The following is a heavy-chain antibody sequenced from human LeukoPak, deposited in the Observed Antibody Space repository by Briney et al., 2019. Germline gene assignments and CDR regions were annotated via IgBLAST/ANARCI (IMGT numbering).Heavy chain of an antibody. D-gene: IGHD1-26*01. Sequence: GGSLRLSCAASGFTLSSYSMNWVRQAPGKGLEWVSSISTSSYIYYADSVKGRFTISRDNAKNSLFLQMNSLRAEDTAVYYCASEWEHDFWGQGTLVTVSS. CDR3: ASEWEHDF. CDR1: GFTLSSYS. V-gene: IGHV3-21*01. CDR2: ISTSSYI. J-gene: IGHJ4*02.